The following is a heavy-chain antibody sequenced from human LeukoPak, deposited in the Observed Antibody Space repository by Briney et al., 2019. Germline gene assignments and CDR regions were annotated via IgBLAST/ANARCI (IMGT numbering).Heavy chain of an antibody. CDR2: VSAYNGNT. CDR1: GYTFTSYG. CDR3: AREVDDSSGYYSDY. J-gene: IGHJ4*02. Sequence: ASVKVSCKASGYTFTSYGISWVRQAPGQGLEWMGWVSAYNGNTNYAQKLQGRVTMTTDTSTSTAYMELRSLRSDDTAVYYCAREVDDSSGYYSDYWGQGTLVTVSS. V-gene: IGHV1-18*01. D-gene: IGHD3-22*01.